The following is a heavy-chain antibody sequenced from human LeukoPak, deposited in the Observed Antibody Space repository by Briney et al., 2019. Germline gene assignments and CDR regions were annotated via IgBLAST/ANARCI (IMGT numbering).Heavy chain of an antibody. CDR2: IIPVSGTT. J-gene: IGHJ4*02. Sequence: SSVKVSCKASRGTFSSNAINWVRQAHGQGLEWMGGIIPVSGTTNYAQKFQGRVTMIADESTSTAYMELSGLRSEDTAVYYCARAYYYDSSDYFYLAYWGQGTLVTVSS. D-gene: IGHD3-22*01. CDR1: RGTFSSNA. CDR3: ARAYYYDSSDYFYLAY. V-gene: IGHV1-69*01.